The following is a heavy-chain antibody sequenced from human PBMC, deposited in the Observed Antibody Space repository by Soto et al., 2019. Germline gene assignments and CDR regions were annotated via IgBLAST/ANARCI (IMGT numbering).Heavy chain of an antibody. V-gene: IGHV3-15*07. CDR2: IKSKTDGGTT. CDR3: TTGGVVVILPTTYYYYYGMDV. CDR1: GFTFSNAW. Sequence: GGSLRLSCAASGFTFSNAWRNWVRQAPGKGLKWVGRIKSKTDGGTTDYAASVKGRFTISRDDSKNTLYLQMNSLKTEDTAVYYCTTGGVVVILPTTYYYYYGMDVWGQGTTVTVSS. J-gene: IGHJ6*02. D-gene: IGHD3-22*01.